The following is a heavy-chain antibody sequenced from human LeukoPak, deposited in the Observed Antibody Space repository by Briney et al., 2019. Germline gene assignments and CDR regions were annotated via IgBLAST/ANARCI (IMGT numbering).Heavy chain of an antibody. V-gene: IGHV3-74*01. J-gene: IGHJ4*02. CDR3: AKDRISRDGMWNFDY. Sequence: GGSLRLSCAASGNYWMHWVRQVPGKGLVWVSHINSDGSWTSYADSVKGRFTISRDNSKNLVYLQMNGLRAADAAIYYCAKDRISRDGMWNFDYWGRGTQVTVS. D-gene: IGHD5-24*01. CDR1: GNYW. CDR2: INSDGSWT.